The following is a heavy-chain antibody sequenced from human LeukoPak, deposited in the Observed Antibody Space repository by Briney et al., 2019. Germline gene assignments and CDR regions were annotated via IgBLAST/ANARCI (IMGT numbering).Heavy chain of an antibody. Sequence: PGGSLRLSCAASGFTFSSSGMSWVRQTPGKGLEWVSAISGSGASTYYADSVEGRFTISRDNSKSTLYLQMNSLRAEDTAVYYCVKESGYCSSTICYVLLGYWGQGTLVTVSS. CDR3: VKESGYCSSTICYVLLGY. CDR2: ISGSGAST. V-gene: IGHV3-23*01. J-gene: IGHJ4*02. CDR1: GFTFSSSG. D-gene: IGHD2-2*03.